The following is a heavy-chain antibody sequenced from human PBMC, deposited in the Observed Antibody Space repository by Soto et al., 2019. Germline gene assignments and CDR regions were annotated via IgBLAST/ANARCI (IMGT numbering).Heavy chain of an antibody. Sequence: PGGSLKISCKGSGCSFTSYWISWVRQMPGKGLEWMGRIDPSDSYTNYSPSFQGHVTISADKSISTAYLQCSSLKASDTAMYFCAADGAQYYYGMDVWGQGTTVTVSS. CDR3: AADGAQYYYGMDV. D-gene: IGHD3-10*01. V-gene: IGHV5-10-1*01. J-gene: IGHJ6*02. CDR2: IDPSDSYT. CDR1: GCSFTSYW.